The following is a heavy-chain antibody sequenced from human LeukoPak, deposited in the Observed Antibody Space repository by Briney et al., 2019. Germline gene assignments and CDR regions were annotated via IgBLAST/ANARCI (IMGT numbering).Heavy chain of an antibody. V-gene: IGHV3-48*03. D-gene: IGHD6-19*01. J-gene: IGHJ6*02. CDR1: GFTFSSYA. Sequence: HTGGSLRLSCAASGFTFSSYAMNWVRQAPGKGLEWVSYITNNSTTIYYADSVEGRFTISRDNAENSLYLQMNSLRAEDTAIYYCARDQWLAYYYHGMDVWGQGTTVTVSS. CDR2: ITNNSTTI. CDR3: ARDQWLAYYYHGMDV.